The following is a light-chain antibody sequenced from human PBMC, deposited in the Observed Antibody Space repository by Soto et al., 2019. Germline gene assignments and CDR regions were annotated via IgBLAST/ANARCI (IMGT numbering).Light chain of an antibody. J-gene: IGKJ4*01. CDR2: GAS. CDR1: QSVSSN. V-gene: IGKV3-15*01. CDR3: QQYSNLPPLS. Sequence: EIVMTQSPATLSVSPGERATLSCSAIQSVSSNLAWYQQKPGQAPRLLIYGASTRATGIPARFSGSGFGTEFTLTISSLQSEDFVVYYCQQYSNLPPLSFGGGTKVDIK.